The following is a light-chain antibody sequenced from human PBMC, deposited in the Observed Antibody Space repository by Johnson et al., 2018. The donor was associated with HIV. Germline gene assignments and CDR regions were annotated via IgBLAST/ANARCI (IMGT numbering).Light chain of an antibody. V-gene: IGLV1-51*01. CDR1: SSNIGNNY. CDR2: DNN. Sequence: QSVLTQTPSVSAAPGQNVNISCSGSSSNIGNNYVSWYQQLPGTAPKLLIYDNNKRPSGIPDRFSGSKSGTSATLGITGLQTGDEADYYCGTWDTSPGAHYVFGSGTKVTVL. CDR3: GTWDTSPGAHYV. J-gene: IGLJ1*01.